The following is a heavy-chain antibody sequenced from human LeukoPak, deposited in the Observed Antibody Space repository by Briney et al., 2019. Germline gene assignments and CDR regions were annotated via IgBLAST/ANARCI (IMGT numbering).Heavy chain of an antibody. V-gene: IGHV4-30-4*01. Sequence: SETLSLTCSVSGGSISSGDYFWTWIRQTPGKGLEYIGYIYYSGSTYYNPSLKSRVTISVDTSKNQFSLKLSSVTAADTAVYYCARDDIVKYGMDVWGQGTTVTVSS. CDR2: IYYSGST. D-gene: IGHD5-12*01. J-gene: IGHJ6*02. CDR3: ARDDIVKYGMDV. CDR1: GGSISSGDYF.